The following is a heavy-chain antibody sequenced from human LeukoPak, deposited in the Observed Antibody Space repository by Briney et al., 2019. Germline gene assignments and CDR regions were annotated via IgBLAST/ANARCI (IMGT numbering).Heavy chain of an antibody. CDR3: AKDKPSDYFAYYFDY. J-gene: IGHJ4*02. CDR2: ISGSGGST. Sequence: GGSLRVSCAASGFTFSSYAMSWVRQAPGKGLEWVAVISGSGGSTYYADSVKGRFTISRDNSKNTLYLQMNSLRAEETAVYYCAKDKPSDYFAYYFDYWGQGTLVTVSS. CDR1: GFTFSSYA. D-gene: IGHD3-22*01. V-gene: IGHV3-23*01.